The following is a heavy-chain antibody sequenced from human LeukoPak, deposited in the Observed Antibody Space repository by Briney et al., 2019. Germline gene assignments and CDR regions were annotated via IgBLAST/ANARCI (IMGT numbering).Heavy chain of an antibody. V-gene: IGHV3-73*01. Sequence: GGSLRLSCAASGFTLSESAILWVRQASGKGLEWVGRIRSKANNYATAYAASVKGRFTISRDESKKTTYPQMNSLRTEDSAVYYCSRYRGDSDAFDMWGQGTMVTVSS. CDR2: IRSKANNYAT. CDR1: GFTLSESA. D-gene: IGHD3-16*01. CDR3: SRYRGDSDAFDM. J-gene: IGHJ3*02.